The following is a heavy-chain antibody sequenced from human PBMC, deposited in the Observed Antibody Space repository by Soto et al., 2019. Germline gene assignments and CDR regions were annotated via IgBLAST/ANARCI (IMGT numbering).Heavy chain of an antibody. J-gene: IGHJ4*02. Sequence: EVQLLESGGALVQPGGSLRLSCAASGFTFSSYAMSWVRQAPGKGLEWVSTISGSGGSTYYADSVKGRFTISRDNSKNTLHLQMNSLRAGDTAVYYCAKYNDYVWGSYRNPLDYWGQGTLVTVSS. CDR1: GFTFSSYA. CDR2: ISGSGGST. V-gene: IGHV3-23*01. D-gene: IGHD3-16*02. CDR3: AKYNDYVWGSYRNPLDY.